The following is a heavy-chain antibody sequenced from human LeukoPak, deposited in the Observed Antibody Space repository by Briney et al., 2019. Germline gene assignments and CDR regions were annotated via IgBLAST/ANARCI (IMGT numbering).Heavy chain of an antibody. V-gene: IGHV3-33*01. CDR2: IRYDGAEQ. CDR1: GFTFSRYG. D-gene: IGHD3-10*01. CDR3: ARDIWLGQNRFFDY. J-gene: IGHJ4*02. Sequence: PGGSLRLSCAGSGFTFSRYGIHWVRQAPGKGLEWVSVIRYDGAEQSYADSVKGRFTIPRDNSKNTVYLQMNSLRDEDTATYYCARDIWLGQNRFFDYWGQGTLVTVSS.